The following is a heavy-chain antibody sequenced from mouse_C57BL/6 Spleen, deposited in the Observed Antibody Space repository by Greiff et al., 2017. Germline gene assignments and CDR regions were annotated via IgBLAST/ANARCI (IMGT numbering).Heavy chain of an antibody. CDR2: INPNNGGT. V-gene: IGHV1-26*01. CDR1: GYTFTDYY. Sequence: EVQLQQSGPELVKPGASVKISCKASGYTFTDYYMNWVKQSHGKSLEWIGDINPNNGGTSYNQKFKGKATLTVDKSSSTAYMELRSLTSEDSAVYYCARSGWKGYFDYWCQGTTLTVSS. J-gene: IGHJ2*01. CDR3: ARSGWKGYFDY. D-gene: IGHD1-1*02.